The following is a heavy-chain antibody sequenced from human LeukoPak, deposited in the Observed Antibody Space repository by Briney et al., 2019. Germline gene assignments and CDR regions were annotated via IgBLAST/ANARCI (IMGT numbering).Heavy chain of an antibody. CDR3: ARLRRDEAAFDI. V-gene: IGHV5-51*01. CDR1: GYSFTSYW. Sequence: GESLQISCQGSGYSFTSYWIGWARQLPGKGLEWMGIIYPGDSDTRYSPSFQGQVTISADKSISTAYLQWSSLKASDTAMYYCARLRRDEAAFDIWGQGTMVTVSS. D-gene: IGHD5-24*01. J-gene: IGHJ3*02. CDR2: IYPGDSDT.